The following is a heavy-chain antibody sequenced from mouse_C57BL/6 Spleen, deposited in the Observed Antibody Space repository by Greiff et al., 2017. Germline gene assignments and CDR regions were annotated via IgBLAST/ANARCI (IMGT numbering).Heavy chain of an antibody. Sequence: QVQLQQSGPGLVQPSQSLSITCTVSGFSFTSSGVHWVRQSPGKGLEWLGLIWRGGSTDYNAAFMSRLSITKDNTKSQVFFKMNSLQADDVARYYCAKGTGTEYFDYWGQGTTLTVSS. CDR2: IWRGGST. CDR3: AKGTGTEYFDY. CDR1: GFSFTSSG. D-gene: IGHD4-1*01. V-gene: IGHV2-5*01. J-gene: IGHJ2*01.